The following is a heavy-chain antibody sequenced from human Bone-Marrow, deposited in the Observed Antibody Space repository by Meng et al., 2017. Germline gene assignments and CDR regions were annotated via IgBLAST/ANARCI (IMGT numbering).Heavy chain of an antibody. Sequence: HGSGPGLGEPAGTLSLTCGVSGASVSSGYWWTWVCQPPGKGLEWIGEFHHSGTTNYNPSLRSRVTISVDTSKNQFSLRLTSVTAADTAVYYCAASPGWWRIDSWGQGTLVTVSS. V-gene: IGHV4-4*02. D-gene: IGHD6-19*01. CDR2: FHHSGTT. CDR3: AASPGWWRIDS. J-gene: IGHJ4*02. CDR1: GASVSSGYW.